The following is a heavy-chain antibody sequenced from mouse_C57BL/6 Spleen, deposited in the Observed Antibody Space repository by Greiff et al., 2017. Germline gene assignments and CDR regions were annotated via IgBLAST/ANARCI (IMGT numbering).Heavy chain of an antibody. CDR1: GYAFTNYL. V-gene: IGHV1-54*01. Sequence: QVQLKQSGAELVRPGTSVKVSCKASGYAFTNYLIEWVKQRPGQGLEWIGVINPGSGGTNYNEKFKGKATMTADKSSSTAYMQLSSLTSEDSAVYFCARDMNYGSSPAWFAYWGQGTLVTVSA. D-gene: IGHD1-1*01. J-gene: IGHJ3*01. CDR3: ARDMNYGSSPAWFAY. CDR2: INPGSGGT.